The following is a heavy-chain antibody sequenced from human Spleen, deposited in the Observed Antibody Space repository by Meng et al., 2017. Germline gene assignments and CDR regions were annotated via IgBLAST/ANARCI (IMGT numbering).Heavy chain of an antibody. Sequence: EVQLVESGGGLVQPGGSLRLSCAASGFTFTDHYMDWVRQAPGKGLEWVASISIGSSYMYYADSMKGRFTISRDDSRNTLYLQMNSLRAEDTAVYYCARDLGDYGSGSSYFDYWGQGTLVTVSS. D-gene: IGHD3-10*01. CDR3: ARDLGDYGSGSSYFDY. CDR1: GFTFTDHY. V-gene: IGHV3-21*01. CDR2: ISIGSSYM. J-gene: IGHJ4*02.